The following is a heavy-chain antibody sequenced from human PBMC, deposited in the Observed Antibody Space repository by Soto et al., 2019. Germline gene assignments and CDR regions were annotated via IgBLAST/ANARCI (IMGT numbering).Heavy chain of an antibody. D-gene: IGHD2-15*01. Sequence: PSETLSLTCTVSGGSISNYYCSWIRQPPGKGLEWIGYIYYSGSTNYNPSLKSRVTISVDTSKTQFSLNLSSVTAADTAVYYCAGAGAATLSDYWGQGTLVTVSS. V-gene: IGHV4-59*01. CDR2: IYYSGST. J-gene: IGHJ4*02. CDR3: AGAGAATLSDY. CDR1: GGSISNYY.